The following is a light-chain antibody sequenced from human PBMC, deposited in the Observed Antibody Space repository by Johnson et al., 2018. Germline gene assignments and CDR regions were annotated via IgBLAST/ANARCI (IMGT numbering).Light chain of an antibody. CDR3: GTWDSSLSAGNV. CDR2: ENN. V-gene: IGLV1-51*02. J-gene: IGLJ1*01. CDR1: SSNIGNNY. Sequence: QSVLTQPPSVSAAPGQKVTISCSGSSSNIGNNYVSWYQQLQGTAPKLLIYENNKRPSGIPDRFSVSKSGTSPTLCMTGLQTGDEADYYCGTWDSSLSAGNVFGTGTKVTVL.